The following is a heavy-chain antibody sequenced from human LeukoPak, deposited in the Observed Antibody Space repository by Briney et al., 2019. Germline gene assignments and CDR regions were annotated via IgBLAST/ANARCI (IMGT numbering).Heavy chain of an antibody. D-gene: IGHD1-26*01. CDR2: ISGSGTST. CDR1: GFTFNNFG. Sequence: PGGSLRLSCAASGFTFNNFGMSWVRQAPGKGLEWVSTISGSGTSTYSADSVKGRFTISRDNSKNTLYLQMNSLRAEDTAVYYCAKDITSGTDGYYYMDVWGKRTTVTISS. J-gene: IGHJ6*03. V-gene: IGHV3-23*01. CDR3: AKDITSGTDGYYYMDV.